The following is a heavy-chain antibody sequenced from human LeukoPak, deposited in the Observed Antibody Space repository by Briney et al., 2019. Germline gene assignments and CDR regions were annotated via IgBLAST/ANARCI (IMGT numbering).Heavy chain of an antibody. CDR1: GFTFRNYA. V-gene: IGHV3-23*01. CDR3: AKDWGYSSSWSYYFDY. CDR2: LSGTGDST. Sequence: AGGSLRLSCAASGFTFRNYAMSWVRQAPGKGLEWVSTLSGTGDSTYYADSVKGRFTISRDNSKNILYLQMNSLRAEDTAVYSCAKDWGYSSSWSYYFDYWGQGILVTVSS. J-gene: IGHJ4*02. D-gene: IGHD6-13*01.